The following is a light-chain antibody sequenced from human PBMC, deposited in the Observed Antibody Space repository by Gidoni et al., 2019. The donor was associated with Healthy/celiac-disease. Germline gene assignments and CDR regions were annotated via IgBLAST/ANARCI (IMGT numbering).Light chain of an antibody. CDR2: AAS. CDR1: QSISSY. J-gene: IGKJ1*01. Sequence: DIQMTQSPSSLSASVGDSVTITCRASQSISSYLKWYQQKPGTAPKLLIYAASSLQSGVPSRFSGSGSGTDFSLTISSLQTEDFATFCSQQSYSTPWTFGQGTKVEIK. CDR3: QQSYSTPWT. V-gene: IGKV1-39*01.